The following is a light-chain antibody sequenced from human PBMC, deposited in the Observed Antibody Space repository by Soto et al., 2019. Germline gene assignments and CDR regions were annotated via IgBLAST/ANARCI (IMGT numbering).Light chain of an antibody. CDR2: DAS. J-gene: IGKJ4*01. Sequence: EIVLTQSPATLSLSPGERAALSCRASQRVSSYLAWYQQKPGQAPRLLIYDASKRATVIPARFSGSGSGTDFTLTISSLEPEDFAVYFCQQRRNWPSTFGGGTKVEI. V-gene: IGKV3-11*01. CDR1: QRVSSY. CDR3: QQRRNWPST.